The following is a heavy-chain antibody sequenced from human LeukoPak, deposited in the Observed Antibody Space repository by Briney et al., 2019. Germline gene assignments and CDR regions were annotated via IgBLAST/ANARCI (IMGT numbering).Heavy chain of an antibody. CDR1: GGSINNYY. D-gene: IGHD6-19*01. CDR2: IYSSGKT. J-gene: IGHJ4*02. V-gene: IGHV4-4*07. CDR3: ARHDVRYSSRATEFDY. Sequence: RPSETLSLTCTVSGGSINNYYWTWIRQPAGKGLEWIGRIYSSGKTNYNPSLKSRVTISVDTSKNQFSLKLTSVTAADTAVYYCARHDVRYSSRATEFDYWGQGTLVTVSS.